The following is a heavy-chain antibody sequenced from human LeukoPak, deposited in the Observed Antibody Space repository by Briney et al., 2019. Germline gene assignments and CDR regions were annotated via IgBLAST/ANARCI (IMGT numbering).Heavy chain of an antibody. CDR3: ARGRRLRLGNIWFDP. D-gene: IGHD3-16*01. CDR2: INHSGST. Sequence: KTSETLSLTCAVYGGSFSGYYWSWIRQPPGKGLEWIGEINHSGSTNYNPSLKSRVTISVDTSKNQFSLKLSSVTAADTAVYYCARGRRLRLGNIWFDPWGQGTLVTVSS. V-gene: IGHV4-34*01. J-gene: IGHJ5*02. CDR1: GGSFSGYY.